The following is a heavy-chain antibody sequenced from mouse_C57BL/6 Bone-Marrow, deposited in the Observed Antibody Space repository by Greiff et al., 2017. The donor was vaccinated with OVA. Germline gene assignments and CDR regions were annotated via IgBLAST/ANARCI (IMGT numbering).Heavy chain of an antibody. CDR2: ISGGGGNT. V-gene: IGHV5-9*04. CDR1: GFTFSSYT. CDR3: ASTSYAMDY. Sequence: EVKLVESGGGLVKPGGSLKLSCAASGFTFSSYTMSWVRQTPEKRLEWVATISGGGGNTYYPDSVKGRFTISRDNAKNTLYLQMSSLRSEDTAVYYCASTSYAMDYWGQGTSVTVSS. J-gene: IGHJ4*01.